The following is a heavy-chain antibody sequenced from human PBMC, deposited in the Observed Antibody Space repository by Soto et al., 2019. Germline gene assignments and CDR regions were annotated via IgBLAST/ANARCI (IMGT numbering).Heavy chain of an antibody. CDR1: GDSIRSYF. CDR2: IPYSACP. V-gene: IGHV4-59*01. D-gene: IGHD2-8*01. J-gene: IGHJ4*02. CDR3: ASSKMGLFSVLET. Sequence: SETLSLTCNVSGDSIRSYFWSWIRQPPGKGLEWIGYIPYSACPTYNPSLQSRVTISIDTSKKQFSLKMTSVTAADTAVYYCASSKMGLFSVLETWGQGTLVTVSS.